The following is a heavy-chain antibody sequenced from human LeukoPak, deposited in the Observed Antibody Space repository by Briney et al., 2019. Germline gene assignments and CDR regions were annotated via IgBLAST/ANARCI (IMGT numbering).Heavy chain of an antibody. CDR3: APTHRYCSSTSCPYYYYYGMDV. Sequence: PSETLSLTCAVYGGSFSGYYWSWIRQPPGKGLEWIGEINHSGSTNYNPSLKSRVTISVDTSKNHFSLNLSSVTDAAPAVYYCAPTHRYCSSTSCPYYYYYGMDVWGQGNTVAVSS. CDR2: INHSGST. CDR1: GGSFSGYY. D-gene: IGHD2-2*01. V-gene: IGHV4-34*01. J-gene: IGHJ6*02.